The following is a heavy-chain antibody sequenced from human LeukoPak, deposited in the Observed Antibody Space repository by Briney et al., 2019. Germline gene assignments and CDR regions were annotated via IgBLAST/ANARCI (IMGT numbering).Heavy chain of an antibody. V-gene: IGHV4-39*07. CDR1: GGSISSYY. CDR3: ARGSNSRASVAFDI. D-gene: IGHD4-23*01. J-gene: IGHJ3*02. Sequence: SETLSLTCTVSGGSISSYYWGWIRQPPGKGLEWIGSIYYSGSTYYNPSLKSRVTISVDTSKNQFSLKLSSVTAADTAVYYCARGSNSRASVAFDIWGQGTMVTVSS. CDR2: IYYSGST.